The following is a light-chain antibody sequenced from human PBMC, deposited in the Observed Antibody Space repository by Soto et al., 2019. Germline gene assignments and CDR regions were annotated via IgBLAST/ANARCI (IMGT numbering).Light chain of an antibody. CDR1: ESIRTW. Sequence: DIHMTQSPSTLSASIGDRVTITCRASESIRTWLAWYQHKPGKAPKFLIYDASSLQSGVPSRFSGSGFRTEFTLTISSLQPGDFATYYCQQYSSRSTFGQGTRWIS. J-gene: IGKJ1*01. CDR2: DAS. CDR3: QQYSSRST. V-gene: IGKV1-5*01.